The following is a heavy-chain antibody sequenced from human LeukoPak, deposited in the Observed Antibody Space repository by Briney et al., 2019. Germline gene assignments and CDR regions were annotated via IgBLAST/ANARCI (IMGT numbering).Heavy chain of an antibody. D-gene: IGHD1-26*01. CDR3: ASSIVGATGGYYYGMDV. Sequence: GGSLRLSCAASGFTVSSNYMSWVRQAPGKGLEWVSVIYSGGSAYYADSVKGRFTISRDNSKNTLYLQMNSPRAEDTAVYYCASSIVGATGGYYYGMDVWGQGTTVTVSS. J-gene: IGHJ6*02. CDR2: IYSGGSA. CDR1: GFTVSSNY. V-gene: IGHV3-53*01.